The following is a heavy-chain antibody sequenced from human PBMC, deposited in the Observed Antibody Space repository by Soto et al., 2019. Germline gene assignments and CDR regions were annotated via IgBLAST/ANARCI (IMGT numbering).Heavy chain of an antibody. CDR2: INPNSGST. CDR3: ARDFWWIQPNYSYYSLGRDV. J-gene: IGHJ6*02. CDR1: GYTFTGYY. V-gene: IGHV1-2*04. Sequence: ASVKVSCKASGYTFTGYYIHWVRRAPGQGLEWMGWINPNSGSTNYARKFQGWVTMTRDTSITTAYMELSRLKSDDTAVYYCARDFWWIQPNYSYYSLGRDVWAKGPWSPSP. D-gene: IGHD5-18*01.